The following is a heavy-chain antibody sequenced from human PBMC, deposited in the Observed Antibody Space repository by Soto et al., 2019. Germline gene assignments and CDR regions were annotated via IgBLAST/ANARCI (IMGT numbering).Heavy chain of an antibody. Sequence: QVQLVQSGAEVKKPGASVKVSCKASGYTFTSYAMHWVRQAPGQRLEWMGWINAGNGNTKYSQKFQGRVTITRDTSGSTAYMELSSLRSEDTAVYYCARAPYCGGDCYPFDYWGQGTLVTVSS. D-gene: IGHD2-21*02. CDR1: GYTFTSYA. CDR3: ARAPYCGGDCYPFDY. J-gene: IGHJ4*02. V-gene: IGHV1-3*01. CDR2: INAGNGNT.